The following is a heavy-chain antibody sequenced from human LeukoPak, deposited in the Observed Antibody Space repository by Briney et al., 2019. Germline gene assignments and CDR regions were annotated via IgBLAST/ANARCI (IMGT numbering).Heavy chain of an antibody. CDR3: AKRGVVIRVILVGFHKQAYYFDS. CDR2: ISDSGGST. J-gene: IGHJ4*02. CDR1: GITLSNYG. Sequence: GGSLRPSCAVSGITLSNYGMSWVRQAPGRGLEWVAGISDSGGSTTYADSVKGRFTISRGNPKNTLYLQMNSLRVEDTAVYFCAKRGVVIRVILVGFHKQAYYFDSWGQGALVTVSS. D-gene: IGHD3-22*01. V-gene: IGHV3-23*01.